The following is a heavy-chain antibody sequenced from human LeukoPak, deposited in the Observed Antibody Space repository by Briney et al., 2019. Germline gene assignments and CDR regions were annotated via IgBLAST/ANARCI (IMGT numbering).Heavy chain of an antibody. J-gene: IGHJ3*02. CDR1: GFTFSSYS. D-gene: IGHD3-10*01. CDR3: AREQVHYYGSGSYGEDAFDI. CDR2: ISSSSSYI. V-gene: IGHV3-21*01. Sequence: GGSLRLPCAASGFTFSSYSMNWVRQAPGKGLEWVSSISSSSSYIYYADSVKGRLTISRDNAKNSLYLQMNSLRAEDTAVYYCAREQVHYYGSGSYGEDAFDIWGQGTTVTVSS.